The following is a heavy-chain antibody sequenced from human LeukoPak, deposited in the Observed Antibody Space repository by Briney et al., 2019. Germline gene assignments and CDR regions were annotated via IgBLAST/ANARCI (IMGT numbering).Heavy chain of an antibody. Sequence: PSETLSLTCTVSGGSISSYYWSWIGQPAGKGLEWMGRIYTSGSTNYNPSLKSRATMSVDTSKNQFSLKLSSVTAADTAVYYCARDLRGYDRSWFDPWGQGTLVTVSS. CDR1: GGSISSYY. CDR3: ARDLRGYDRSWFDP. J-gene: IGHJ5*02. V-gene: IGHV4-4*07. D-gene: IGHD5-12*01. CDR2: IYTSGST.